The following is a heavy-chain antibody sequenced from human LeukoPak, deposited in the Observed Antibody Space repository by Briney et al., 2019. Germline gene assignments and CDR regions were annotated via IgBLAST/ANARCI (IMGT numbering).Heavy chain of an antibody. CDR1: GYTFTSYY. Sequence: ASVKVSCKASGYTFTSYYMHWVRQAPGQGLEWMVIINPSGGSTSYAQKFQGRVTMTRDTSTSTVYMELSSLRSEDTAVYYCAREGLGYCSSTSCYWDNWFDPWGQGTLVTVSS. CDR3: AREGLGYCSSTSCYWDNWFDP. D-gene: IGHD2-2*01. CDR2: INPSGGST. J-gene: IGHJ5*02. V-gene: IGHV1-46*03.